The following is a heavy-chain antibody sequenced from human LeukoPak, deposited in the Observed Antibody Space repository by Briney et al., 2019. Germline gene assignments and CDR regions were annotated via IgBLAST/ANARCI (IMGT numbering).Heavy chain of an antibody. CDR1: GGSISSYY. CDR3: ARDSVRPWFGAFLGSVDI. Sequence: SETLSLTCTVSGGSISSYYWSWIRQPAGKGLEWIGRIYTSGSTNYNPSLKSRVSMSVDTSKNQFSLKVNSVTAADTAVYYCARDSVRPWFGAFLGSVDIWGQGTMVTVSS. CDR2: IYTSGST. J-gene: IGHJ3*02. D-gene: IGHD3-10*01. V-gene: IGHV4-4*07.